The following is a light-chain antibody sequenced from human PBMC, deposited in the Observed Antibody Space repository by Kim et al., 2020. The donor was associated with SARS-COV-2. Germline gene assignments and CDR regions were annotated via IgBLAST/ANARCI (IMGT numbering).Light chain of an antibody. V-gene: IGLV2-8*01. CDR1: SSDVGGYNY. CDR2: EVS. CDR3: SSYAGSNNLV. Sequence: GQSYTSSCTGTSSDVGGYNYVSWYQQHPGKAPKLMIYEVSKRPSGVPDRFSGCKSGNTASLTVSGLQAEDEADYYCSSYAGSNNLVFGGGTQLTVL. J-gene: IGLJ3*02.